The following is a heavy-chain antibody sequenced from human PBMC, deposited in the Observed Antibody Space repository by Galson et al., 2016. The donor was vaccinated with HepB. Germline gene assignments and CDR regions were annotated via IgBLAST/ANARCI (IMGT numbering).Heavy chain of an antibody. Sequence: SETLSLTCNVSGDSISGTNYYWGWIRQPPGRGLEWIGSIYYTGSTNYSPSLESQVTISVDTSKNHLSLSLSSVTAADTAVYYCATGIVVAGRMYYYYMDVWGKGTSVTVSS. CDR1: GDSISGTNYY. CDR3: ATGIVVAGRMYYYYMDV. D-gene: IGHD6-19*01. J-gene: IGHJ6*03. CDR2: IYYTGST. V-gene: IGHV4-39*01.